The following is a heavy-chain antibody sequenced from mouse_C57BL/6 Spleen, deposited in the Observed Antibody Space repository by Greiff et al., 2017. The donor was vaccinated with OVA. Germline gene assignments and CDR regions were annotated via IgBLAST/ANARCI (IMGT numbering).Heavy chain of an antibody. CDR3: TYYGSSLFDY. CDR2: IRLKSDNYAT. CDR1: GFTFSNYW. Sequence: EVQRVESGGGLVQPGGSMKLSCVASGFTFSNYWMNWVRQSPEKGLEWVAQIRLKSDNYATHYAESGKGRFTISSDDSKSSVYLQMNNLRAEDTGIYYCTYYGSSLFDYWGQGTTLTVSS. J-gene: IGHJ2*01. D-gene: IGHD1-1*01. V-gene: IGHV6-3*01.